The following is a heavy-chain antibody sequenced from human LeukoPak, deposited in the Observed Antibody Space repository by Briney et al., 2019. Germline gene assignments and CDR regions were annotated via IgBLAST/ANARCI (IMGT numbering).Heavy chain of an antibody. CDR1: DGSISSYDSY. Sequence: SETLSLTCTVSDGSISSYDSYWSWIRQPPGKGLDWIAYTYYGGSTDSTPSLKSRVTISVDTSKNQFSLRLTSVTAADTAVYYCARVSRGGSGSGAFDIWGQGTMVTVSS. D-gene: IGHD3-10*01. CDR2: TYYGGST. J-gene: IGHJ3*02. V-gene: IGHV4-30-4*01. CDR3: ARVSRGGSGSGAFDI.